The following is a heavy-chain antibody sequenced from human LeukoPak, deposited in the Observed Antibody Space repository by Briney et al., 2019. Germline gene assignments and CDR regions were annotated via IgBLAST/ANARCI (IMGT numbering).Heavy chain of an antibody. CDR2: IWYDGSTK. Sequence: GGSLRLSCAASGFTFSSYGMHWVRQAPGKGLEWVAVIWYDGSTKYYADSVKGRFTISRDNSKNTLYLQMNSLRAEDTAVYYCARDRHIVGATTLDYWGQGTLVTVSS. CDR1: GFTFSSYG. V-gene: IGHV3-33*01. D-gene: IGHD1-26*01. J-gene: IGHJ4*02. CDR3: ARDRHIVGATTLDY.